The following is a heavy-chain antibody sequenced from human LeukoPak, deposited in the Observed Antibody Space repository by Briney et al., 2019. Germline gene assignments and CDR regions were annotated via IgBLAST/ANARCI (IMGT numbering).Heavy chain of an antibody. CDR2: IYYSGST. D-gene: IGHD4-17*01. Sequence: PSETLSLTCTVSGGSISRGDYYWSWIRQPPGKGLEWIGYIYYSGSTYYNPSLKSRVTISVDTSKNQFSLKLSSVTAADTAMYYCASYGVYHLVDYFDYWGQGTLVTVSS. CDR1: GGSISRGDYY. V-gene: IGHV4-30-4*08. J-gene: IGHJ4*02. CDR3: ASYGVYHLVDYFDY.